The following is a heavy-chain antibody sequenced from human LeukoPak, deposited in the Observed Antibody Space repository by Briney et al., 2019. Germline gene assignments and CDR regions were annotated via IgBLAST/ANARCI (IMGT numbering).Heavy chain of an antibody. CDR1: GFTFSSYS. CDR3: ARGGSSDYYDSSGYYYVNY. D-gene: IGHD3-22*01. CDR2: ISSSSSTI. V-gene: IGHV3-48*02. Sequence: GGSLRLSCAASGFTFSSYSMNWVRQAPGKGLEWVSYISSSSSTIYYADSVKGRFTISRDKAKNSLYLQMNSLRDEDTAVYYCARGGSSDYYDSSGYYYVNYWGQGTLVTVSS. J-gene: IGHJ4*02.